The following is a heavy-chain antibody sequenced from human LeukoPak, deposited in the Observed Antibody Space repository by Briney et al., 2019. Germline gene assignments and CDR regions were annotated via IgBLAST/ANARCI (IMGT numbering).Heavy chain of an antibody. CDR3: ARLIAATGRLYFDY. J-gene: IGHJ4*02. CDR2: VYSGGST. CDR1: GFIVTNNY. Sequence: PGGSLRLSCTASGFIVTNNYINWVRQAPGKGLEWVSLVYSGGSTYYADSVKGRFTISRDNSKNMVYLQMNSLRAEDTAVYYCARLIAATGRLYFDYWGQGTLVTVSS. D-gene: IGHD6-13*01. V-gene: IGHV3-66*01.